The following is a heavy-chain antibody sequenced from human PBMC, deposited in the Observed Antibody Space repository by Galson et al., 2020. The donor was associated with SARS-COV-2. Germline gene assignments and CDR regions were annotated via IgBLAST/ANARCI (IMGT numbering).Heavy chain of an antibody. CDR1: GASVSSNSPG. CDR2: TYYRSKLFY. Sequence: SQTLSLTCSIPGASVSSNSPGWIWLRHSPSRGLEWLGRTYYRSKLFYDFAASVRSRLTMNADTSKNQFSLHLSSVTPEDTAVYYCAGELVTGGSYWRPENWGQGTLVTVSS. V-gene: IGHV6-1*01. CDR3: AGELVTGGSYWRPEN. J-gene: IGHJ4*02. D-gene: IGHD1-26*01.